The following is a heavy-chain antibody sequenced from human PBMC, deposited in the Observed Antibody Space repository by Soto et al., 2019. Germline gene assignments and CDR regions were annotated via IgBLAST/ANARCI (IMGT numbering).Heavy chain of an antibody. Sequence: ASVKVSCKASGHTFTSYYMHWVRQAPGQGLEWMGIINPSGGSTSYAQKFQGRVTMTRDTSTSTVYMELSSLRSEDTAVYYCASGIAAAGTRYYYYGMDVWGQGTTVTVSS. CDR2: INPSGGST. V-gene: IGHV1-46*01. CDR1: GHTFTSYY. D-gene: IGHD6-13*01. CDR3: ASGIAAAGTRYYYYGMDV. J-gene: IGHJ6*02.